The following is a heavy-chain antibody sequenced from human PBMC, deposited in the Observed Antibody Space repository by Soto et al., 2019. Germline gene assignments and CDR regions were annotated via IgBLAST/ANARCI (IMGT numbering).Heavy chain of an antibody. CDR2: ISGSGGST. CDR3: AKEGRSGSGSRFFDY. CDR1: GFTFSNYA. J-gene: IGHJ4*02. Sequence: EVQLLESGGGLVQPGGSLRLSCAASGFTFSNYAMTWVRQAPGKGLEWGSVISGSGGSTYYADSVKGRVTISRDNSKNTLYLQMNSLRAEDTAVYYCAKEGRSGSGSRFFDYWGQGTLVTVSS. D-gene: IGHD3-10*01. V-gene: IGHV3-23*01.